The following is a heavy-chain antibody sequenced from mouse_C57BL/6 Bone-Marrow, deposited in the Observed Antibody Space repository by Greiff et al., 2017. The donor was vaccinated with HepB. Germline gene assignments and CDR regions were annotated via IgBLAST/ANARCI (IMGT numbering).Heavy chain of an antibody. Sequence: QVQLQQPGAELAKPGASVKLSCKASGYTFTSYWMHWVKQRPGQGLEWIGMIHPNSGSTNYNEKFKSKATLTVDKSSSTAYMQLSSLTSEDSAVYYCARGLTSSWFAYWGQGTLVTVSA. CDR1: GYTFTSYW. D-gene: IGHD4-1*01. V-gene: IGHV1-64*01. J-gene: IGHJ3*01. CDR2: IHPNSGST. CDR3: ARGLTSSWFAY.